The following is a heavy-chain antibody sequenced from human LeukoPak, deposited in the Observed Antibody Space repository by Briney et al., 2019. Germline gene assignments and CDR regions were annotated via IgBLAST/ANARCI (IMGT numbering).Heavy chain of an antibody. Sequence: SETLSLTCTVSGGSISSYYWSWIRQPPGKGLEWIGYIYYSGSTNYNPSLKSRVTISVDTSKNQFSLKLSSVTAADTAVYYCARNYGDYGAHWYFDLWGRGTLVTVSS. CDR1: GGSISSYY. D-gene: IGHD4-17*01. CDR2: IYYSGST. J-gene: IGHJ2*01. V-gene: IGHV4-59*01. CDR3: ARNYGDYGAHWYFDL.